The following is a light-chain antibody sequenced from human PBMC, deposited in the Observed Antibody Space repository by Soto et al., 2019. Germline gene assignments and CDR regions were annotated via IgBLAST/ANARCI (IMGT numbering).Light chain of an antibody. CDR2: EVS. CDR1: SSDLGAYNY. CDR3: SSYTSTSSWV. Sequence: QSALTQPASVSGSPGQSITISCTGTSSDLGAYNYVSWYQQHPGKAPKLIIYEVSNRPSGVSNRFSGSKSDNMASLTISGLQTEDEADYYCSSYTSTSSWVFGGGTKVTVL. J-gene: IGLJ3*02. V-gene: IGLV2-14*01.